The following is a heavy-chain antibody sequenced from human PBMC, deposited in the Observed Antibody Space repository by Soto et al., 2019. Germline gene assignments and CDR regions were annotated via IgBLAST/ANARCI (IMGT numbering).Heavy chain of an antibody. CDR3: ARDAWMAFDI. Sequence: QVQLQESGPGLVKPSETLSLTCTVSGGSVSSGSYYWSWIRQPPGKGLEWIGYMYYSGSTNYNPSLKSGVTISVDTSKNQEYLKLSSVTAADTAVDYCARDAWMAFDIWGQGTMVTVSS. V-gene: IGHV4-61*01. CDR2: MYYSGST. D-gene: IGHD2-2*03. CDR1: GGSVSSGSYY. J-gene: IGHJ3*02.